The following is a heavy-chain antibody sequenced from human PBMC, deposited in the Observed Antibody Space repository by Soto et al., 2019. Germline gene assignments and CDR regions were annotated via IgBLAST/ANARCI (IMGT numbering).Heavy chain of an antibody. CDR3: ARGAGGNSWRRPTFDP. CDR1: GFTVSNNY. D-gene: IGHD5-18*01. CDR2: IFSAGST. V-gene: IGHV3-66*01. Sequence: PGGSLRLSCAASGFTVSNNYMTWVRQAPGRGLDWVSIIFSAGSTYYADSVRGRFTISRDNSKNTLYLQMSSLRAEDTAIYYCARGAGGNSWRRPTFDPWGQGTLVTVSS. J-gene: IGHJ5*02.